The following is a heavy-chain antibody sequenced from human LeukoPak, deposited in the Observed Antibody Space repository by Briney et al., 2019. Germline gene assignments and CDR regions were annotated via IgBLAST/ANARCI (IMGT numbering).Heavy chain of an antibody. D-gene: IGHD4-17*01. J-gene: IGHJ4*02. Sequence: GGSLRLSCAASGFTFDDYAMHWVRQAPGKGLEWVSGISWNSGSIGYADSVKGRFTISRDNAKNSLYLQMNSLRAEDTAVYYCATTVTRDGSDDYWGQGTLVTVSS. CDR2: ISWNSGSI. CDR1: GFTFDDYA. V-gene: IGHV3-9*01. CDR3: ATTVTRDGSDDY.